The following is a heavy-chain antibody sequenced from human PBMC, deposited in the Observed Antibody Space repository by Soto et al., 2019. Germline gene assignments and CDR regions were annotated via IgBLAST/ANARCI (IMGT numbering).Heavy chain of an antibody. D-gene: IGHD1-1*01. Sequence: GGSLRLSCAASGFTFSNYSMNWVRQAPGKGLEWVSSISSSSSYIYYADSVKGRFTISRDNAKNSLYLQMNTLRAEDMAVYYCARSPGRDGYNNFDYWGQGTLVTVSS. V-gene: IGHV3-21*01. CDR1: GFTFSNYS. CDR2: ISSSSSYI. J-gene: IGHJ4*02. CDR3: ARSPGRDGYNNFDY.